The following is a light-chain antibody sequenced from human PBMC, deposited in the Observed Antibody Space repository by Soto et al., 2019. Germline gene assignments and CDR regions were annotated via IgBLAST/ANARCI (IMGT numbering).Light chain of an antibody. CDR1: QDISNY. Sequence: DIQMTQSPSSLSASVGDRVTITCQASQDISNYLNWYQQKPGKAPKLLIYDASNLETGVPSRFSGSGSVTDLTVTISSLQPEDIATYYCQQYDSLPYTFGQGTKLEIK. V-gene: IGKV1-33*01. J-gene: IGKJ2*01. CDR3: QQYDSLPYT. CDR2: DAS.